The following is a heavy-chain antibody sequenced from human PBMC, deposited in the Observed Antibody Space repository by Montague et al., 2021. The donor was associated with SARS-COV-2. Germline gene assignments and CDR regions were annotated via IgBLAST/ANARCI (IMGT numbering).Heavy chain of an antibody. V-gene: IGHV4-59*01. CDR3: VREHPYGGPRGAYDI. CDR1: GGSITGYY. J-gene: IGHJ3*02. Sequence: SETLSLTCTVSGGSITGYYWSWLRRSPGKGLEWIAYIYDGGAVNYNPSLGSRVTISTDTSKDQLSLKVNSVTAADTAAYYCVREHPYGGPRGAYDIWGQGTVVTVSS. D-gene: IGHD4-23*01. CDR2: IYDGGAV.